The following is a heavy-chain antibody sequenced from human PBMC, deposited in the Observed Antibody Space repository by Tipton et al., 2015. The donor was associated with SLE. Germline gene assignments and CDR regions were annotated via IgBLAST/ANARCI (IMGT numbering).Heavy chain of an antibody. D-gene: IGHD6-19*01. J-gene: IGHJ4*02. CDR2: INHSGST. V-gene: IGHV4-34*01. Sequence: TLSLTCTVYTGSFSGYYWSWIRQPPGKGLEWIGEINHSGSTNYNPSLKSRVTISVDTSKNQFSLKLRSVTAADTAVYYCARQVGGQWLVRTAFDYWGQGTLVTVSS. CDR3: ARQVGGQWLVRTAFDY. CDR1: TGSFSGYY.